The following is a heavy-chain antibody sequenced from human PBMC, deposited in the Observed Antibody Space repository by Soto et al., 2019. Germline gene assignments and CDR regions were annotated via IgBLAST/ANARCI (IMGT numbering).Heavy chain of an antibody. D-gene: IGHD3-10*01. V-gene: IGHV3-30*18. CDR2: ISYDGSNK. CDR1: GFTFSSYG. J-gene: IGHJ6*02. Sequence: GGSLRLSCAASGFTFSSYGMHWVRQAPGKGLEWVAVISYDGSNKYYADSVKGRFTISRDNSKNTLYLQMNSLRAEDTAVYYCAKDGEYGSGGNYYYYYGMDVWGQGTTVTVSS. CDR3: AKDGEYGSGGNYYYYYGMDV.